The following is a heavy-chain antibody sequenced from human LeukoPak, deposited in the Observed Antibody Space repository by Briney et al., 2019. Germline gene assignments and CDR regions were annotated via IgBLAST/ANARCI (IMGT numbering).Heavy chain of an antibody. D-gene: IGHD6-19*01. Sequence: PGGSLRLSRAASGFAFSVYEMYWVRQAPGKGLEWVSYISSSGGTRYYADSVKGRFTISRDNAKNSLYLQMNSLRAEDTAVYYCATLTVASSFDYWGQGTLVTVSS. V-gene: IGHV3-48*03. CDR3: ATLTVASSFDY. J-gene: IGHJ4*02. CDR2: ISSSGGTR. CDR1: GFAFSVYE.